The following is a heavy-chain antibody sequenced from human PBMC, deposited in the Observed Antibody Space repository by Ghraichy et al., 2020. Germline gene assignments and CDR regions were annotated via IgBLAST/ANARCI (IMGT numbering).Heavy chain of an antibody. Sequence: ASVKVSCKASGYTFTSYDINWVRQSTVQGLEWMGWMNPNSGNTGYAQKFQGRVTMTRNTSISTAYMELSSLRSEDTAVYYCARGPNPKQQLSHWYFDLWGRGTLVTVSS. J-gene: IGHJ2*01. CDR1: GYTFTSYD. V-gene: IGHV1-8*01. CDR3: ARGPNPKQQLSHWYFDL. CDR2: MNPNSGNT. D-gene: IGHD6-13*01.